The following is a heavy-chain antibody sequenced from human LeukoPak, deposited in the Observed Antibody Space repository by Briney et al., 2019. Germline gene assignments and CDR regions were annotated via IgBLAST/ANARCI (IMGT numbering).Heavy chain of an antibody. CDR3: ARKNTQDAFDI. D-gene: IGHD2-15*01. V-gene: IGHV3-74*01. CDR2: IESDASNT. Sequence: GGSLRLSCAASGFAFGSHWMHWVRQAPGQGLVWVARIESDASNTRYADSVKGRFTISRDNSKNTLYLQMNSLRAEDTAVYFCARKNTQDAFDIWGQGTMVTVSS. CDR1: GFAFGSHW. J-gene: IGHJ3*02.